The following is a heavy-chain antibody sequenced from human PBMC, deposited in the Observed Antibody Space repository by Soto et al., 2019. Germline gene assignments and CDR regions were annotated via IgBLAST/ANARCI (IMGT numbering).Heavy chain of an antibody. CDR2: IYFTGNT. V-gene: IGHV4-61*01. D-gene: IGHD3-16*01. CDR3: GRVPVDTYMIYWSDP. J-gene: IGHJ5*02. Sequence: QVQFQESGPGLVKPSETLSLTCTVSGDSVSSGNYYWSWIRQPPGKGLEWIGSIYFTGNTNYNPSPKSRLTMSIDTSRNLFSLRLGSVTAADTAVYYCGRVPVDTYMIYWSDPWGQGTLVTVSS. CDR1: GDSVSSGNYY.